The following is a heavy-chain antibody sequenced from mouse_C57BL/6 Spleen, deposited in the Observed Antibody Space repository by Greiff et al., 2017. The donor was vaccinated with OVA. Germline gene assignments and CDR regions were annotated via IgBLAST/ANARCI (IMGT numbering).Heavy chain of an antibody. CDR3: ARRADGSSAWFAY. CDR2: IDPSDSYT. V-gene: IGHV1-50*01. Sequence: VQLQQPGAELVKPGASVKLSCKASGYTFTSYWMQWVKQRPGQGLEWIGEIDPSDSYTTYNQKFKGKATLTVDPSSSTAYMQLSSLTSEDSAVYYCARRADGSSAWFAYWGQGTLVTVSA. D-gene: IGHD1-1*01. J-gene: IGHJ3*01. CDR1: GYTFTSYW.